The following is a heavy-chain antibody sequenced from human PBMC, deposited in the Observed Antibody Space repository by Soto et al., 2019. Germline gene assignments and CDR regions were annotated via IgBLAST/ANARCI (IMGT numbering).Heavy chain of an antibody. Sequence: SEPLSLTCSISGGYITRSSYFPGWVRQPPGKALEWIGSIYYSGSTYYNPSLKSRVTISVDTSKKQFSLKLSSVTAADTAVYYCARPNSRSWYEAFDIWGQGTMVT. CDR2: IYYSGST. J-gene: IGHJ3*02. D-gene: IGHD6-13*01. CDR1: GGYITRSSYF. V-gene: IGHV4-39*01. CDR3: ARPNSRSWYEAFDI.